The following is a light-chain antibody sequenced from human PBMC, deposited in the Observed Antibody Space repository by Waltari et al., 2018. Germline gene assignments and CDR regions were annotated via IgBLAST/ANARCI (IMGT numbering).Light chain of an antibody. Sequence: DIQVTQSPSSLSASVGDRLTITCRASQSISTYMNWFQQKPGKAPKLLIYAASTLESGVPLRFSGSGSGTDFTLSISSLQPEDVTTYYCQQCYSPPLAFGGGTKVEIK. J-gene: IGKJ4*01. CDR3: QQCYSPPLA. CDR1: QSISTY. CDR2: AAS. V-gene: IGKV1-39*01.